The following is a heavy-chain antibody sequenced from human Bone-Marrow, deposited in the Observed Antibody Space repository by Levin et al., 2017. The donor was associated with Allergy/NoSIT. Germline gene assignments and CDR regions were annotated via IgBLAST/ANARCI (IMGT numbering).Heavy chain of an antibody. D-gene: IGHD4-11*01. J-gene: IGHJ4*02. CDR1: GFTFDNYA. CDR2: INSRGDNT. V-gene: IGHV3-23*01. CDR3: AKGDYTNYGAGIDN. Sequence: PGGSLRLSCAASGFTFDNYAMSWVRQAPGKGLDLVSAINSRGDNTYHADSVKGRFTISRDNSKNTLYLEMNSLRAEDTALYYCAKGDYTNYGAGIDNWGQGTLVTVSS.